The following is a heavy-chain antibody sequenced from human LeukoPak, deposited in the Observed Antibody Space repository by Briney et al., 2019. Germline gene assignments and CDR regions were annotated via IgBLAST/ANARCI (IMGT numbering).Heavy chain of an antibody. CDR2: IWYDGSNI. V-gene: IGHV3-33*06. J-gene: IGHJ6*03. CDR1: GFTFSSYG. Sequence: GGSLRLSCAASGFTFSSYGMHWVRQAPGKGLEWVAVIWYDGSNIYYADSVRGRFTISRDNSKNTLFLQMNGLRAEDTAVYYRAKDGDTGTAYYYYYMDVWGKGTTVTVSS. CDR3: AKDGDTGTAYYYYYMDV. D-gene: IGHD1-7*01.